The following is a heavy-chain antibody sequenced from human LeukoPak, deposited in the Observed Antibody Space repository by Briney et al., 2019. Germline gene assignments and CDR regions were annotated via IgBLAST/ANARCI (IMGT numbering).Heavy chain of an antibody. CDR3: AAGLIEAVAGTEEPSYFDY. J-gene: IGHJ4*02. Sequence: SETLSLTCTVSGGSISSSSYYWGWLRQPPGKGLEWIVSIYYSGSTYYNPSLKSRVTISVDTSKNQFSLKLSSVTAADTAVYYCAAGLIEAVAGTEEPSYFDYWGQGTLVTVSS. CDR1: GGSISSSSYY. V-gene: IGHV4-39*07. CDR2: IYYSGST. D-gene: IGHD6-19*01.